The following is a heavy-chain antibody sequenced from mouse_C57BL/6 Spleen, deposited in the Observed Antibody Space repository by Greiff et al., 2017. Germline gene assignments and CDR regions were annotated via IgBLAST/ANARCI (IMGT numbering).Heavy chain of an antibody. D-gene: IGHD1-1*01. CDR2: IWTGGGT. Sequence: VQLQESGPGLVAPSQRLSITCTVSGFSLTSYAISWVRQPPGKGLEWLGVIWTGGGTNYNSAIKSRLSISKDNSKSQVFLKMNSLQTDDTARYYCARNYYGSSYYYFDVWGTGTTVTVAS. CDR1: GFSLTSYA. CDR3: ARNYYGSSYYYFDV. V-gene: IGHV2-9-1*01. J-gene: IGHJ1*03.